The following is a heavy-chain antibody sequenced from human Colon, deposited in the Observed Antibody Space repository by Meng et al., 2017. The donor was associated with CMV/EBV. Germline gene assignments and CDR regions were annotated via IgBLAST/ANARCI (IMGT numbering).Heavy chain of an antibody. V-gene: IGHV3-9*01. CDR2: ISWNSAII. CDR3: AKSSGAFWSGYYLDY. J-gene: IGHJ4*02. D-gene: IGHD3-3*01. CDR1: GFAFDDYA. Sequence: SLKISCEGSGFAFDDYALNWVRQAPGKGLEWVAGISWNSAIIGYAGSVRGRFTISRDNAKNSVYLQLNNLRPEDTVLYFCAKSSGAFWSGYYLDYWGRGTMVTVSS.